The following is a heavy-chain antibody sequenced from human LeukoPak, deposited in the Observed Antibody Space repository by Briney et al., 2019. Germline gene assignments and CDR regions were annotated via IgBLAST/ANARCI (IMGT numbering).Heavy chain of an antibody. J-gene: IGHJ4*02. CDR2: IHTTGGS. CDR3: ARDLALGYCPSSSCSSPLFDY. CDR1: GGFISSYY. Sequence: SETLSLTCTVSGGFISSYYWSWIRQPAGKGLEWIGRIHTTGGSRYNPSLKSRINMSVDASKNQFSLKLSSVTAADTAMYYCARDLALGYCPSSSCSSPLFDYWGQGTQVSDS. V-gene: IGHV4-4*07. D-gene: IGHD2-2*01.